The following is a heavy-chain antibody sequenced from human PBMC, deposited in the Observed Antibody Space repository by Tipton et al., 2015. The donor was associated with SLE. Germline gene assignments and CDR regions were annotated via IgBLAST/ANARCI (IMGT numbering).Heavy chain of an antibody. V-gene: IGHV4-34*01. Sequence: LRLSCDLNDGSFSGNYWSWIRQPPGKGLEWIGEVNHSGSTNYNPSLKSRVTISVDTSKNQFSLRLSSVTAADTAVYYCARQYWDANRMAISWLDPWGQGTLVTVSS. CDR1: DGSFSGNY. CDR2: VNHSGST. D-gene: IGHD5-24*01. J-gene: IGHJ5*02. CDR3: ARQYWDANRMAISWLDP.